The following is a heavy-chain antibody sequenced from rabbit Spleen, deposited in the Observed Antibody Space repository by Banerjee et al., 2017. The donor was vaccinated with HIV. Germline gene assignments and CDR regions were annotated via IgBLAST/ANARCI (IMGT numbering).Heavy chain of an antibody. Sequence: QEQLTETGGGLVQPEGSLTLTCKASGLDFSSSYWICWVRQAPGKGLEWIACINIVTGKSVYASWASGRFIMSRTSSTTVTLQMTSLTAADTATYFCARDLVVVIGWNFGWWGQGTLVTVS. J-gene: IGHJ3*01. D-gene: IGHD8-1*01. CDR1: GLDFSSSYW. CDR2: INIVTGKS. CDR3: ARDLVVVIGWNFGW. V-gene: IGHV1S45*01.